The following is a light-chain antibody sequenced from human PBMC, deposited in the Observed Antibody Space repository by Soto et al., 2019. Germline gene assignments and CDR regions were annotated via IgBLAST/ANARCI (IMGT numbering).Light chain of an antibody. Sequence: PGERATLSCRASQSINTNLAWYQQSPGRAPRLFIYHASTRATGIPDRFSGSGAGTEFTLTISSLQSEDFAVYYCQQYTVSPFTFGGGTKVDIK. J-gene: IGKJ4*01. CDR3: QQYTVSPFT. CDR1: QSINTN. V-gene: IGKV3-15*01. CDR2: HAS.